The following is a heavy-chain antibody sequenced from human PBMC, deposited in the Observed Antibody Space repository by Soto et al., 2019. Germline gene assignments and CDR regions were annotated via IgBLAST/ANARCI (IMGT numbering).Heavy chain of an antibody. V-gene: IGHV1-2*02. CDR2: INCRSGGT. Sequence: ASVKVSCKTSGYVFTGYYLHWVRQAPGQGLEWMGWINCRSGGTTYTQKFQGRVTLTMDTSTSTAYMELSSLISDDTALYYCMRGASARESSGYPSYSDPWGKRLLGSVS. CDR3: MRGASARESSGYPSYSDP. D-gene: IGHD3-22*01. J-gene: IGHJ5*02. CDR1: GYVFTGYY.